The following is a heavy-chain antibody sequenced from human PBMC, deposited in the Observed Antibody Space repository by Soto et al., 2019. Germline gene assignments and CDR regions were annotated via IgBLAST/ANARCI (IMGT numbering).Heavy chain of an antibody. J-gene: IGHJ4*02. V-gene: IGHV3-66*01. Sequence: GGSLRLSCATSGFTVSDTYMSWVRQAPGKGLEWVSVIYSGGTTYYADSVKGRFTISRDTSKNTLFLQMNSLRAEDTAVYYCATEGGSDYRLRKYYFDSWGQGTLVTVSS. CDR1: GFTVSDTY. D-gene: IGHD4-17*01. CDR2: IYSGGTT. CDR3: ATEGGSDYRLRKYYFDS.